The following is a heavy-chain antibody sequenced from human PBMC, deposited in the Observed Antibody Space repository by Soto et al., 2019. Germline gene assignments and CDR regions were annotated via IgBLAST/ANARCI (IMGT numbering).Heavy chain of an antibody. CDR3: ARRLWRGSGRGYFDY. V-gene: IGHV4-59*08. J-gene: IGHJ4*02. CDR1: GGSISSNY. Sequence: QVQLQESGPGLVKPSETLSLTCTVSGGSISSNYWSWIRQPPGKGLEWIGYIYYSGSTNYTPSLKSRVTISVVTSKNQLSLKLRSVTAADTAVYYCARRLWRGSGRGYFDYWGQGTLVTVSS. CDR2: IYYSGST. D-gene: IGHD3-10*01.